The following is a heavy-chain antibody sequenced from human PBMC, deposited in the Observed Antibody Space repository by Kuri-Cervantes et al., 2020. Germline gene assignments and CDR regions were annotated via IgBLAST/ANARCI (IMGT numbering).Heavy chain of an antibody. Sequence: SVKVSCKASGGTFSSYAISWVRQAPGQGLEWMGGIIPIFGTANYAQKFQGRVTITADESTSTAYMELGSLRSEDTAVYYCATDGYGSGSGDTFDIWGQGTMVTVSS. CDR1: GGTFSSYA. CDR3: ATDGYGSGSGDTFDI. D-gene: IGHD3-10*01. V-gene: IGHV1-69*13. CDR2: IIPIFGTA. J-gene: IGHJ3*02.